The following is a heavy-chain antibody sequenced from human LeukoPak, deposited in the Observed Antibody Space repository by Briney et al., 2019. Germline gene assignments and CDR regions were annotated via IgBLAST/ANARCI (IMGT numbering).Heavy chain of an antibody. V-gene: IGHV3-9*01. CDR3: ARPSRRHYYDSSGYWAAEYFQH. D-gene: IGHD3-22*01. CDR2: ISWNSGSI. Sequence: GRSLRLSCAASGFTFDDYAMHWVRQAPGKGLEWVSGISWNSGSIGYADSVKGRFTISRDNSKNTLYLQMNSLRAEDTAVYYCARPSRRHYYDSSGYWAAEYFQHWGQGTLVTVSS. CDR1: GFTFDDYA. J-gene: IGHJ1*01.